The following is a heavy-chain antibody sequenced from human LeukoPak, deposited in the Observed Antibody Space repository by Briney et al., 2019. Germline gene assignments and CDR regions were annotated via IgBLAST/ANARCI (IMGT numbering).Heavy chain of an antibody. CDR3: ARVGDGYSVNYFDY. D-gene: IGHD5-24*01. CDR1: GFTFSNYN. J-gene: IGHJ4*02. CDR2: ISSTSSTV. Sequence: GGSLRLSCAASGFTFSNYNMNWVRQAPGKGLEWVSYISSTSSTVYYADSVKGRFTVSRDNAKNSLYLQMNSLRDGDTAMFYCARVGDGYSVNYFDYWGQGTLVTVSS. V-gene: IGHV3-48*02.